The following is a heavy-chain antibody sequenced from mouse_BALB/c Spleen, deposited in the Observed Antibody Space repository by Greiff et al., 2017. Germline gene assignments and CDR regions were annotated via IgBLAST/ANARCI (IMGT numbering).Heavy chain of an antibody. CDR2: IDPANGNT. D-gene: IGHD2-4*01. CDR3: ARNDYDGDY. CDR1: GFNIKDTY. Sequence: EVKLVESGAELVKPGASVKLSCTASGFNIKDTYMHWVKQRPEQGLEWIGRIDPANGNTKYDPKFQGKATITADTSSNTAYLQLSSLTSEDTAVYYCARNDYDGDYWGQGTTLTVSS. V-gene: IGHV14-3*02. J-gene: IGHJ2*01.